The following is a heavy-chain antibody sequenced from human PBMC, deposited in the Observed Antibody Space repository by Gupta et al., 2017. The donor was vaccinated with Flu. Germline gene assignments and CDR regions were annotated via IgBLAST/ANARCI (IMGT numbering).Heavy chain of an antibody. V-gene: IGHV3-23*01. CDR1: GFTFSNYA. J-gene: IGHJ4*02. Sequence: EVQLLESGGGLVQPGGSLRLSCAASGFTFSNYAMNWVRQAPGKGLECVAFIIGSGVDTYYVDSVKGRFTISRDNSKNTVYLQMNSLRAEDTAVYYCAKAPQPSCNDAVCYPFDSWGQGTLVTVSS. CDR3: AKAPQPSCNDAVCYPFDS. D-gene: IGHD2-8*01. CDR2: IIGSGVDT.